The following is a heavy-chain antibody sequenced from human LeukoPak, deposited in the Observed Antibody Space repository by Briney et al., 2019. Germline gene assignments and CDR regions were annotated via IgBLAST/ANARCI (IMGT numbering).Heavy chain of an antibody. V-gene: IGHV1-46*01. Sequence: ASVKVSCKASGYTFTSYYMHWVRQAPGQGLEWMGIINPSGGSTSYAQKFQGRVTMTRDTSTSTVYMELSSPRSEDTAVYYCARDTYIVVVPATRSGVFDYWGQGTLVTVSS. D-gene: IGHD2-2*01. J-gene: IGHJ4*02. CDR2: INPSGGST. CDR1: GYTFTSYY. CDR3: ARDTYIVVVPATRSGVFDY.